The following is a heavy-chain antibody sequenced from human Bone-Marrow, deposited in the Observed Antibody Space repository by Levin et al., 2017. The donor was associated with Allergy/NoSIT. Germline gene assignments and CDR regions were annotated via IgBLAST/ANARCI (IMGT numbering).Heavy chain of an antibody. V-gene: IGHV3-23*01. CDR2: ISGSGGST. Sequence: GGSLRLSCAASGFTFSSYAMSWVRQAPGKGLEWVSAISGSGGSTYYADSVKGRFTISRDNSKNTLYLQMNSLRAEDTAVYYCAKDLTLRYFDNGIPLGVDYWGQGTLVTVSS. J-gene: IGHJ4*02. CDR3: AKDLTLRYFDNGIPLGVDY. D-gene: IGHD3-9*01. CDR1: GFTFSSYA.